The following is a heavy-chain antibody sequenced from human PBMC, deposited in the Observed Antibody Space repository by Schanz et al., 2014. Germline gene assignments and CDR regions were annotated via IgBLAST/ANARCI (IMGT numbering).Heavy chain of an antibody. CDR3: ANNWNIDY. J-gene: IGHJ4*02. V-gene: IGHV3-23*01. D-gene: IGHD1-20*01. CDR1: GFTFSSYA. Sequence: EVQLLESGGGLVQPGGSLRLSCAASGFTFSSYAMTWVRQAPGMGLEWVSAISGRDGSTYYADSVRGRFTISRDNSKTALYLQMNSLRAEDTAVYYCANNWNIDYWGQGTLVTVSS. CDR2: ISGRDGST.